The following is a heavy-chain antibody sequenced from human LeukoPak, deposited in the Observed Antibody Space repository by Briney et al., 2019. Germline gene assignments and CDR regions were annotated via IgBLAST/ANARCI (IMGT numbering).Heavy chain of an antibody. Sequence: SETLSLTCGVSGYSISSGYYWGWLRQPPGKGLEWVGSIYHSGRTYYNPPLKSRVTISVDTSKNQFSLKLRSVTAADTALYYCARWDSGEWFHDAFDIWGQGTRVTVSS. J-gene: IGHJ3*02. CDR2: IYHSGRT. CDR1: GYSISSGYY. CDR3: ARWDSGEWFHDAFDI. D-gene: IGHD3-3*01. V-gene: IGHV4-38-2*01.